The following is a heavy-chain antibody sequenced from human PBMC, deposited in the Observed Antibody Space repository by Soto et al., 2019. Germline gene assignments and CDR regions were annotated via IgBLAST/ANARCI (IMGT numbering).Heavy chain of an antibody. Sequence: QVHLQESGPGLVKPSETLSLTCTVSGASIISFFWTWIRQPPGRGLEWIGNIYYSVSTNYNPSLKNRVTMSVDPSKNQFSLMLTSVTAADTAVYYCARPSGSYSYYYGMDVWGQGTTVTVSS. CDR2: IYYSVST. CDR1: GASIISFF. D-gene: IGHD1-26*01. J-gene: IGHJ6*02. V-gene: IGHV4-59*01. CDR3: ARPSGSYSYYYGMDV.